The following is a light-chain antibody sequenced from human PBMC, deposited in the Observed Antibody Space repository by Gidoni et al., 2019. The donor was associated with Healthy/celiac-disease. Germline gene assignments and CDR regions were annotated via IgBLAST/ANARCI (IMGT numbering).Light chain of an antibody. V-gene: IGLV1-44*01. CDR1: SSNTGSNT. Sequence: QSVLTQPPSDSWTPAQRGTISCSGASSNTGSNTGNWYKQLPGTAPKLLIYSNNQRPSVVPDRCSGSKSGTSASLAISGLQSEDEADYYCAAWDDSLNGHVFGTGTKVTVX. CDR3: AAWDDSLNGHV. CDR2: SNN. J-gene: IGLJ1*01.